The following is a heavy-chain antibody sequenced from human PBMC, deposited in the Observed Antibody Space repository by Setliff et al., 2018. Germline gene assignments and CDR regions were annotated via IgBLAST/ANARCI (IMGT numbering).Heavy chain of an antibody. J-gene: IGHJ4*02. CDR1: GYSFSNYD. Sequence: ASVKVSCKASGYSFSNYDIMWVRQAPGQGLEWMGWISVYTGHTKSAQKFQGRVTMTTDTSTSTAYMELRSLTSDDTAVYYCSKLVRYCTTTACQGASGAEFWGQGTLVTVSS. CDR2: ISVYTGHT. D-gene: IGHD2-8*01. CDR3: SKLVRYCTTTACQGASGAEF. V-gene: IGHV1-18*01.